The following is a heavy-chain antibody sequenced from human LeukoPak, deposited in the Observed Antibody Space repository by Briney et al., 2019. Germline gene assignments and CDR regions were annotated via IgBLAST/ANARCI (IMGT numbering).Heavy chain of an antibody. V-gene: IGHV4-39*07. D-gene: IGHD4-17*01. Sequence: PSETLSHTCTVSGGSISSSSYYWGWIRQPPGKGLEWIGSIYYSGSTYYNPSLKSRVTISVDTSKNQFSLKLSSVTAADTAVYYCARVLLVYGAAMLDYWGQGTLVTVSS. CDR3: ARVLLVYGAAMLDY. J-gene: IGHJ4*02. CDR1: GGSISSSSYY. CDR2: IYYSGST.